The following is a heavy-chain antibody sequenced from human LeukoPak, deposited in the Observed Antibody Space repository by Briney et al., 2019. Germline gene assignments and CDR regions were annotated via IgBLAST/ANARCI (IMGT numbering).Heavy chain of an antibody. D-gene: IGHD2-2*01. V-gene: IGHV3-21*01. CDR1: GFTFSSYS. CDR3: ARDRQYRAFDI. Sequence: GGSLRLSCAASGFTFSSYSMSWVRQAPGKGLEWVSSISSSSSYIYYADSVKGRFTISRDNAKNSLYLQMNSLRAEDTAVYYCARDRQYRAFDIWGQGTMATVSS. J-gene: IGHJ3*02. CDR2: ISSSSSYI.